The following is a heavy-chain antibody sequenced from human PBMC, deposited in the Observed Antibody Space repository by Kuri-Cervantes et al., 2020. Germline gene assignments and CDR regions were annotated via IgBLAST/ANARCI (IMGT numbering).Heavy chain of an antibody. CDR1: GYTFTGYY. Sequence: ASVKVSCKASGYTFTGYYMHWVRQAPGQGLEWMGWINPNSGNTGYAQKFQGRVTMTRNTSISTAYMELSSLRSEDTAVYYCARVGPVTKGRRGMDVWGQGTTVTVSS. CDR2: INPNSGNT. CDR3: ARVGPVTKGRRGMDV. D-gene: IGHD4-11*01. V-gene: IGHV1-8*02. J-gene: IGHJ6*02.